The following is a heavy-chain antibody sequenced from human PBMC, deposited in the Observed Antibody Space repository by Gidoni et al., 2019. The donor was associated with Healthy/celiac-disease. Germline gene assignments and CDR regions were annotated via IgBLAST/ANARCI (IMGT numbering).Heavy chain of an antibody. J-gene: IGHJ2*01. CDR3: ARSGSSVRDWYFDL. Sequence: EVQLVESGGGLVKPGGSLRLSCAASGCTFSSYSMNWVRQAPGKGLEWVSSISSSSSYIYYADSVKVRFTISRDNAKNSLYLQMNSLRAEDTAVYYCARSGSSVRDWYFDLWGRGTLVTVSS. CDR1: GCTFSSYS. D-gene: IGHD6-6*01. V-gene: IGHV3-21*01. CDR2: ISSSSSYI.